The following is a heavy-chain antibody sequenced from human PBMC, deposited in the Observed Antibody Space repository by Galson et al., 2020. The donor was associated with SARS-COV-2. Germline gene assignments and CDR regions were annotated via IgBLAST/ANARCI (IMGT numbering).Heavy chain of an antibody. CDR1: GFIFTTHA. D-gene: IGHD6-19*01. V-gene: IGHV3-30*02. CDR2: LWYDGSNE. Sequence: QLGESLKISCAASGFIFTTHAMHWVRQAPGKGLEWVAFLWYDGSNEEYADSVKGRFTISRDNFKNTVYLQMNSLRAEDTAVYYCAKAPPGSGWRQASWGQGTLVTVSS. CDR3: AKAPPGSGWRQAS. J-gene: IGHJ5*02.